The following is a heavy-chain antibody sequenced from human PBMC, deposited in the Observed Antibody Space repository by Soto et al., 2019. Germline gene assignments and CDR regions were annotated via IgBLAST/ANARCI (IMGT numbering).Heavy chain of an antibody. V-gene: IGHV3-30*04. J-gene: IGHJ6*02. CDR2: ISYDGSNK. CDR1: GFTFSSYA. D-gene: IGHD3-22*01. Sequence: WGSLRLSCAASGFTFSSYAMHWVRQAPGKGLEWVAVISYDGSNKYYADSVKGRFTISRDNSKNTLYLQMNSLRAEDTAVYYCAREYYYDSSAGPYYYGMDVWGQGTTVTVSS. CDR3: AREYYYDSSAGPYYYGMDV.